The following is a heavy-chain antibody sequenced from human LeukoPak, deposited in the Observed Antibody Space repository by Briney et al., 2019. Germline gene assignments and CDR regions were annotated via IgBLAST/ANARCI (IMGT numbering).Heavy chain of an antibody. V-gene: IGHV3-23*01. CDR2: ISGSGGST. Sequence: PGGSLRLSCAASGFTFSSYAMSWVRQAPGKGLEWVSAISGSGGSTYYADSVKGRFTISRDNSKNTLYLQMNSLRAEDTAVYYCAKTSWGSYRPTSYFDYWGQGTLVTVSS. CDR1: GFTFSSYA. J-gene: IGHJ4*02. D-gene: IGHD3-16*02. CDR3: AKTSWGSYRPTSYFDY.